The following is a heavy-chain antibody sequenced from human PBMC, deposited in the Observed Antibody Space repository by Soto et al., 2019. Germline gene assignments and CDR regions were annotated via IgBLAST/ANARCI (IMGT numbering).Heavy chain of an antibody. J-gene: IGHJ4*02. Sequence: GESLKISCKGSGYSFTSYWISWVRQMPGKGLEWMGRVDPSDSYTNYSPSFQGHVTISADKSISTAYLQWSSLKASDTAMYYCARHDSSGYYCDYWGQGTLVTVSS. V-gene: IGHV5-10-1*01. CDR3: ARHDSSGYYCDY. CDR1: GYSFTSYW. CDR2: VDPSDSYT. D-gene: IGHD3-22*01.